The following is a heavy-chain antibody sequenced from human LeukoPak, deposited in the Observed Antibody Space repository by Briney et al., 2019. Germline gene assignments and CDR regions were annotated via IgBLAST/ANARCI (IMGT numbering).Heavy chain of an antibody. V-gene: IGHV4-59*08. J-gene: IGHJ6*03. D-gene: IGHD1-14*01. CDR3: AGLKLNGTYYYYYMDV. CDR1: GGSISSYY. CDR2: IYYSGST. Sequence: SETLSLTCTVSGGSISSYYWSWIRQPPGKGLEWIGYIYYSGSTNYNPSLKSRVTISVDTSKNQFSLKLSSVTAADTAVYYCAGLKLNGTYYYYYMDVWGKGTTVTVSS.